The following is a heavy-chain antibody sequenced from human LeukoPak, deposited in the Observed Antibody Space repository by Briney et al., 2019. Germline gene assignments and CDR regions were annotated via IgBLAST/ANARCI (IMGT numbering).Heavy chain of an antibody. Sequence: SETLSLTCAVYGGSFSGYYWSWIRQPPGKGLEWIGEINHSGSTNYNPSLKSRVTISVDTSKNQFSLKLSSVTAADTAVYYCARVFGYSGYGGDYWGQGTLVTVSS. CDR1: GGSFSGYY. J-gene: IGHJ4*02. CDR2: INHSGST. D-gene: IGHD5-12*01. CDR3: ARVFGYSGYGGDY. V-gene: IGHV4-34*01.